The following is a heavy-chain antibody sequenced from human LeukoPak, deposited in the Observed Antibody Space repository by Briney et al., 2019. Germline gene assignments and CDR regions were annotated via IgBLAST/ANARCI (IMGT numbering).Heavy chain of an antibody. J-gene: IGHJ5*02. CDR1: GGSISSGGHY. CDR2: IYYSGST. Sequence: PSQTLSLTCTVSGGSISSGGHYWSWIRQHPGKGLEWIGYIYYSGSTYYNPSLKSRVTISVDTSKNQFSLKLSSVTAADTAVYYCARVRPWWLSRNWFDPWGQGTLVTVSS. V-gene: IGHV4-31*03. CDR3: ARVRPWWLSRNWFDP. D-gene: IGHD3-22*01.